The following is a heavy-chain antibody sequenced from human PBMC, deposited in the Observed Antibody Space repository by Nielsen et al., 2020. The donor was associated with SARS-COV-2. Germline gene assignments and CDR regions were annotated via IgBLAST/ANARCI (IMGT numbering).Heavy chain of an antibody. CDR3: AKDRGKWELLNWFDP. J-gene: IGHJ5*02. CDR1: GFTFSAYA. V-gene: IGHV3-30-3*01. Sequence: GGSLRLPCAASGFTFSAYAVHWVRQAPGKGPEWVAVMSFDGSNKYYADSVKGRFTISRDNSKNTLYLQMNSLRAEDTAVYYCAKDRGKWELLNWFDPWGQGTLVTVSS. D-gene: IGHD1-26*01. CDR2: MSFDGSNK.